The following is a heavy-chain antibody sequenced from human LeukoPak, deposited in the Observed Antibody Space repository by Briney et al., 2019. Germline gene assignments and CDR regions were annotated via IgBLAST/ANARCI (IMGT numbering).Heavy chain of an antibody. CDR1: GYTFTGYY. D-gene: IGHD3-22*01. CDR2: ISAYNGNT. Sequence: GASVKVSCKASGYTFTGYYMHWVRQAPGQGLEWMGWISAYNGNTNYAQKLQGRVTMTTDTSTSTAYMELRSLRSDDTAVYYCARSTYYYDSSGYYYFDYWGQGTLVTVSS. V-gene: IGHV1-18*04. CDR3: ARSTYYYDSSGYYYFDY. J-gene: IGHJ4*02.